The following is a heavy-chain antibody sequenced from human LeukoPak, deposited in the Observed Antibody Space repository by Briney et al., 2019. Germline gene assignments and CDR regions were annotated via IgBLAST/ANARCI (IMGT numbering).Heavy chain of an antibody. J-gene: IGHJ5*02. Sequence: ASVKVSCKVSGYTFTDCYMHWVQQAPGKGREWMGLVDPEDGETIYAEKFQGRVTITADTSTDTAYMELSSLRSEDTAVYYCATGPQTGRHTWFDPWGQGTLVTVSS. V-gene: IGHV1-69-2*01. CDR1: GYTFTDCY. CDR2: VDPEDGET. CDR3: ATGPQTGRHTWFDP. D-gene: IGHD1-1*01.